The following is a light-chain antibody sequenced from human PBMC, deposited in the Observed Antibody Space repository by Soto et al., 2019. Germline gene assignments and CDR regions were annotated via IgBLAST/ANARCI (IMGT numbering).Light chain of an antibody. CDR1: QSVANY. V-gene: IGKV3-11*01. CDR2: DAS. J-gene: IGKJ1*01. Sequence: EIVLTQSPGTLSLSPGERATLSCRATQSVANYVAWYQQKPGQAPRLLIYDASNRATGTPGRISGAGPGTDFTLTISTLEPEDFAVYYCHQRSDWPWTFGQGTKVEIK. CDR3: HQRSDWPWT.